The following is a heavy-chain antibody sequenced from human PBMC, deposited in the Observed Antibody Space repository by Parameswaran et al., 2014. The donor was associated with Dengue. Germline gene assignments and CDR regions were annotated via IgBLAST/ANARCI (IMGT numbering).Heavy chain of an antibody. CDR3: ARGKSAHNWNYEGWFDP. Sequence: SETLSLTCAVYGGSFSGYYWSWIRQPPGKGLEWIGEINHSGSTNYNPSLKSRVTISVDTSKNQFSLKLSSVTAADTAVYYCARGKSAHNWNYEGWFDPWGQGTLVTVSS. J-gene: IGHJ5*02. V-gene: IGHV4-34*01. CDR2: INHSGST. D-gene: IGHD1-7*01. CDR1: GGSFSGYY.